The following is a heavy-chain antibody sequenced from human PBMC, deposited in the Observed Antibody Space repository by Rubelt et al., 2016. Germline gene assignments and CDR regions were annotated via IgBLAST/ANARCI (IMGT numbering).Heavy chain of an antibody. J-gene: IGHJ6*02. V-gene: IGHV3-7*04. Sequence: EVQLVESGGGLVQPGGSLRLSCATSGFPFSNYWMTWVRQAPGKGLEWVANIKQDGGEKNYVDSVKGRFTISRDNAKNSRYLKRSNLRAEDTAVYYCGRDMNVWGQGTTVTVSS. CDR2: IKQDGGEK. CDR1: GFPFSNYW. CDR3: GRDMNV.